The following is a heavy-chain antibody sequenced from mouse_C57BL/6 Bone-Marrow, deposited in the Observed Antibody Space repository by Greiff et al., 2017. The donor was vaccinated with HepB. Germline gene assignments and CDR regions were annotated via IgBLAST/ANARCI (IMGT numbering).Heavy chain of an antibody. CDR3: ARGGTTVGGAMDY. CDR1: GYTFTSYW. D-gene: IGHD1-1*01. J-gene: IGHJ4*01. CDR2: IHPNSGST. Sequence: QVQLKQPGAELVKPGASVKLSCKASGYTFTSYWMHWVKQRPGQGLEWIGMIHPNSGSTNYNEKFKSKATLTVDKSSSTAYMQHSSLTSEDSAVYYCARGGTTVGGAMDYWGQGTSVTVSS. V-gene: IGHV1-64*01.